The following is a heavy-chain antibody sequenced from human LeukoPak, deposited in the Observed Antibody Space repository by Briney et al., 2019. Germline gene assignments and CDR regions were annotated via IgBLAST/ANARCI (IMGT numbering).Heavy chain of an antibody. CDR1: GFTFTSYA. J-gene: IGHJ4*02. Sequence: GGSLRLSCAASGFTFTSYAMGWVRQAPGRGLEWVAGITCGGGNPFYADSVKGRFTISRDNSKNTLFLQLNSLRAEDSAVYYCAKGGHDFNPFYWWGQGTLVTVSS. D-gene: IGHD2-21*02. V-gene: IGHV3-23*01. CDR3: AKGGHDFNPFYW. CDR2: ITCGGGNP.